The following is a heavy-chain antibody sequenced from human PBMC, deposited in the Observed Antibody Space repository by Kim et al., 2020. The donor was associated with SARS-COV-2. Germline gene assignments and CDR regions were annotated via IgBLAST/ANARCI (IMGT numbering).Heavy chain of an antibody. J-gene: IGHJ6*02. CDR3: ARDIVGAWPGSWYYGMDV. V-gene: IGHV3-30*04. D-gene: IGHD1-26*01. Sequence: GGSLRLSCAASGFTFSSYAMHWVRQAPGKGLEWVAVISYDGSNKYYADSVKGRFTISRDNSKNTLYLQMNSLRAEDTAVYYCARDIVGAWPGSWYYGMDVWGQGTTVNVSS. CDR1: GFTFSSYA. CDR2: ISYDGSNK.